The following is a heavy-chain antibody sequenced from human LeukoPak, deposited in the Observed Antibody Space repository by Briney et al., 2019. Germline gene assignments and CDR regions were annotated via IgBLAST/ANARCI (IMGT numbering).Heavy chain of an antibody. J-gene: IGHJ4*02. D-gene: IGHD6-13*01. V-gene: IGHV4-38-2*02. CDR2: IYHSGST. CDR3: ARDRGYSSSWYGGRDFDY. Sequence: SETLSLTCTVSGYSISSGYYWGWIRQPPGKVLEWIGSIYHSGSTYYNPSLKSRVTISVDTSKNQFSLKLSSVTAADTDVHYCARDRGYSSSWYGGRDFDYCGQGTLVTVSS. CDR1: GYSISSGYY.